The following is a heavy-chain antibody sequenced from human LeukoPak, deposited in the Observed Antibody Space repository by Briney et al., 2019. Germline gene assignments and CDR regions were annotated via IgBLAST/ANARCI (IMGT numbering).Heavy chain of an antibody. CDR2: IYYSGST. J-gene: IGHJ4*02. CDR1: GGSVSSGTYY. V-gene: IGHV4-61*01. Sequence: PSETLSLTCTVSGGSVSSGTYYWSWIRQPPGEGLEWIVYIYYSGSTNYNPSLKSRVTISVDTSKNQFSLKLSSVTAADTAVYYCARDFWMGIAAAVNYFDYWGQGTLVTVSS. D-gene: IGHD6-13*01. CDR3: ARDFWMGIAAAVNYFDY.